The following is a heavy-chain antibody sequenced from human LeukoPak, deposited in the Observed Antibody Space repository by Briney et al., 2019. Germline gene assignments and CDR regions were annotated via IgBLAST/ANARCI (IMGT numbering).Heavy chain of an antibody. CDR2: ISSSGSTI. CDR1: GFTFSDYY. Sequence: PGGSLRLSCAASGFTFSDYYMSWIRQAPGKGLEWVSYISSSGSTIYYADSVKGRFTISRDNAKNSLYLQMNSLRAEDTAVYYCARLNVDTAMVLIYYYYYMDVWGKGTTVTVSS. V-gene: IGHV3-11*04. CDR3: ARLNVDTAMVLIYYYYYMDV. J-gene: IGHJ6*03. D-gene: IGHD5-18*01.